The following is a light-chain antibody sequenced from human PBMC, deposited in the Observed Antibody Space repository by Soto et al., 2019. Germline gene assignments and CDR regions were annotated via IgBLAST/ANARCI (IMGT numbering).Light chain of an antibody. CDR3: QQGFSAPPWT. Sequence: DIQMTQSPSSLSASVGDRVTITCRSSQSINNYLSWYQQRPGKAPKVIIYDASSLQSGVPSRFSGSGSGTDFALTISRLQPEDFATYYCQQGFSAPPWTFGQGTKVEV. CDR1: QSINNY. CDR2: DAS. V-gene: IGKV1-39*01. J-gene: IGKJ1*01.